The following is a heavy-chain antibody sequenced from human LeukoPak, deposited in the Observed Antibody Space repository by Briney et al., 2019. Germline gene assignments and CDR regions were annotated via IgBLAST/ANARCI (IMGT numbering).Heavy chain of an antibody. V-gene: IGHV4-30-2*02. J-gene: IGHJ6*03. CDR2: IYHSGST. Sequence: SETLSLTCAVSGGSISSGGYSWSWIRQPPGKGLEWIGYIYHSGSTNYNPSLKSRVTISVDTSKNQFSLKLSSVTAADTAVYYCASSTSYHYYYYMDVWGKGTTVTVSS. CDR3: ASSTSYHYYYYMDV. D-gene: IGHD2-2*01. CDR1: GGSISSGGYS.